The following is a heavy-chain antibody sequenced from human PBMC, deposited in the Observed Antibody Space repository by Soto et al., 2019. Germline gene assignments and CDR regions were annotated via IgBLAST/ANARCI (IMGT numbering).Heavy chain of an antibody. J-gene: IGHJ6*02. D-gene: IGHD6-13*01. CDR2: IIPIFGTA. CDR1: GGTFSSYA. Sequence: QVQLVQSGAEVKKPGSSVKVSCKASGGTFSSYAISWVRQAPGQGLEWMGGIIPIFGTANYAQKFQGRVTITADESTSTAYMELSSLRSEDTAVYYCARGMEVSSWYKDYYYYYGMDVWGQGTTVTVSS. CDR3: ARGMEVSSWYKDYYYYYGMDV. V-gene: IGHV1-69*12.